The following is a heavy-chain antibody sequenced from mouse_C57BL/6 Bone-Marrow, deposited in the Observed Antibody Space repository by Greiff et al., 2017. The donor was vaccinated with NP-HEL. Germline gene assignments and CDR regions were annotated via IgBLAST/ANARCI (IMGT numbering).Heavy chain of an antibody. Sequence: EVQVVESGGGLVQPGGSMKLSCVASGFTFSNYWMNWVRQSPEKGLEWVAQIRLKSDNYATHYAESVKGRFTISRDDSKSSVYLQMNNLRAEDTGIYYCTGKGWLLPWFAYWGQGTLVTVSA. CDR3: TGKGWLLPWFAY. J-gene: IGHJ3*01. CDR2: IRLKSDNYAT. CDR1: GFTFSNYW. V-gene: IGHV6-3*01. D-gene: IGHD2-3*01.